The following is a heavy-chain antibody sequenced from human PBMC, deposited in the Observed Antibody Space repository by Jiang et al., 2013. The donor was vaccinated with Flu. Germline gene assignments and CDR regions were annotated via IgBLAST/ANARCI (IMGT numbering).Heavy chain of an antibody. Sequence: LLKPSETLSLTCTVSGGSISSSSYYWGWIRQPPGKGLEWIGSIYYSGSTYYNPSLKSRVTISVDTSKNQFSLKLSSVTAADTAVYYCARQSNSYYDFWSGYYDYWGQGTLVTVSS. CDR3: ARQSNSYYDFWSGYYDY. CDR1: GGSISSSSYY. D-gene: IGHD3-3*01. J-gene: IGHJ4*02. CDR2: IYYSGST. V-gene: IGHV4-39*01.